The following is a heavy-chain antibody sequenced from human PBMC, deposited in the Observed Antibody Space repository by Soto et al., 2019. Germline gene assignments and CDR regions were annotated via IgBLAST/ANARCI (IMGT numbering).Heavy chain of an antibody. J-gene: IGHJ6*03. CDR1: GYTFTSYG. D-gene: IGHD6-6*01. CDR2: ISAYNGNT. Sequence: QVQLVQSGAEVKKPGASVKVSCKASGYTFTSYGISWVRQAPGQGLEWMGWISAYNGNTNYAQKLQGRVTMTTDTSTSTAYMELRSLRSYDTAVYYCARCLSDSSSSGPYYYYYYMNVWGKGTTVTVSS. V-gene: IGHV1-18*01. CDR3: ARCLSDSSSSGPYYYYYYMNV.